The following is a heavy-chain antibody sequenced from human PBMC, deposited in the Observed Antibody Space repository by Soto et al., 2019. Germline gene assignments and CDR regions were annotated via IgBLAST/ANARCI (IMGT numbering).Heavy chain of an antibody. CDR2: IIPILGIA. D-gene: IGHD7-27*01. J-gene: IGHJ4*02. CDR1: GGTFSSYT. CDR3: ARSSSSHAGDMGY. V-gene: IGHV1-69*02. Sequence: ASVKVSCKASGGTFSSYTISWVRQAPGQGLEWMGRIIPILGIANYAQKFQGRVTITADKSTSTAYMELSSLRSEDTAVYYCARSSSSHAGDMGYWGQGTLVTVSS.